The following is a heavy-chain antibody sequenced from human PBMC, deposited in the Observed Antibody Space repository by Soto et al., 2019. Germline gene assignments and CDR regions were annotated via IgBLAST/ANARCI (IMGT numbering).Heavy chain of an antibody. CDR3: ARRIKYYYAMDV. J-gene: IGHJ6*02. V-gene: IGHV4-59*08. CDR2: ISDSGST. D-gene: IGHD2-15*01. CDR1: GGSISSYY. Sequence: QVQLQESGPGLGKPSETLSLTCTVPGGSISSYYWSWIRQPPGKGLEWIGYISDSGSTNYNPSLKSRVTISVDTSNNQFSLKLSSVTAADTAVYYCARRIKYYYAMDVWGQGTTVTVSS.